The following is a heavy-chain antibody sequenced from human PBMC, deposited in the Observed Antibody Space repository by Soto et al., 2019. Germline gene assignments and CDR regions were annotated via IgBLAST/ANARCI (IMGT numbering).Heavy chain of an antibody. J-gene: IGHJ4*02. CDR2: IYYSGST. D-gene: IGHD1-7*01. CDR3: ARRYGTTFDY. Sequence: PSETLSLTCAVYGGSFSGYYWSWTRQPPGKGLEWIGYIYYSGSTNYNPSLKSRVTISVDTSKNQFSLKLSSVTAADTAVYYCARRYGTTFDYWGQGTLVTVSS. CDR1: GGSFSGYY. V-gene: IGHV4-59*01.